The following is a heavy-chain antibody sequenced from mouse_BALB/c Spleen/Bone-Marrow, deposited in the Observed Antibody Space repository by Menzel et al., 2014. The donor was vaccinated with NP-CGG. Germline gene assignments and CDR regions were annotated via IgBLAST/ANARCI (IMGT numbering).Heavy chain of an antibody. CDR1: GYTFTDSV. CDR3: ARYDGPAWFAY. Sequence: QVQLQQSGPELVKPGASVKMSCKASGYTFTDSVIGWVKQRTGQGLEWIGEIYPGSGSTYYNEKFKGKATLTADKSSNTVYMQLSSLTSEDSAVYFCARYDGPAWFAYWGQGTLVTVSA. J-gene: IGHJ3*01. CDR2: IYPGSGST. V-gene: IGHV1-77*01. D-gene: IGHD2-14*01.